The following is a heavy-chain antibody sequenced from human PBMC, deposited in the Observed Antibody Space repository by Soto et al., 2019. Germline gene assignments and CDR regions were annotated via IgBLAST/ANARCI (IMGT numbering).Heavy chain of an antibody. CDR3: AREVGSSSAAYYYYYGMDV. Sequence: LSLTCSVSGGSISSSNWWSWVRQPPGKGLGWVAVISYDGSNKYYADSVKGRFTISRDNSKNTLYLQMNSLRAEDTAVYYCAREVGSSSAAYYYYYGMDVWGQGTTVTVSS. D-gene: IGHD6-6*01. CDR1: GGSISSSN. CDR2: ISYDGSNK. J-gene: IGHJ6*02. V-gene: IGHV3-30*03.